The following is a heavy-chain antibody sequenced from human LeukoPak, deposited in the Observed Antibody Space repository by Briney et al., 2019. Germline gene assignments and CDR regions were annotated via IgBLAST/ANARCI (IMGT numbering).Heavy chain of an antibody. J-gene: IGHJ4*02. CDR1: GGSFSGYY. CDR2: INHSGSS. D-gene: IGHD6-13*01. V-gene: IGHV4-34*01. Sequence: SETLSLTCAVYGGSFSGYYWSWIRQPPGKGLEWIGEINHSGSSNYNPSLKSRVTISVDTSKNQFSLKLSSVTAADTAVYYCARGHSSSWLGYWGQGTLVTVSS. CDR3: ARGHSSSWLGY.